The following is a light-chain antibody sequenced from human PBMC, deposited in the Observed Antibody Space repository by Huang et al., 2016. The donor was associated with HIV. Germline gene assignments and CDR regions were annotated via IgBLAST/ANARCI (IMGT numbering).Light chain of an antibody. CDR1: QSVSGTY. Sequence: EIVLTQSPGTLSLSPGGRATLSCRASQSVSGTYLAWYQQKPGQAPRLLIYGTSIRATGIPDRFSGRGSATDFTLTISGLEPEDFALYYCQQYGTSPPSLTFGGGTKVEIK. CDR3: QQYGTSPPSLT. V-gene: IGKV3-20*01. J-gene: IGKJ4*01. CDR2: GTS.